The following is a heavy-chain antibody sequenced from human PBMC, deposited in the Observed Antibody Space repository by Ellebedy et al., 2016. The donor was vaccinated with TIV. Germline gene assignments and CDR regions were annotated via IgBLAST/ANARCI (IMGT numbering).Heavy chain of an antibody. J-gene: IGHJ5*02. Sequence: GESLKISCAASGFTFSSYWLSWVRQAPGKGLEWVANIKQDGSEKYYVDSVKGRFTISRDNAKNSLYLQMNSLRAEDTAVYYCARVLGGYDPNWFDPWGQGTLVTVSS. CDR3: ARVLGGYDPNWFDP. CDR2: IKQDGSEK. V-gene: IGHV3-7*01. D-gene: IGHD5-12*01. CDR1: GFTFSSYW.